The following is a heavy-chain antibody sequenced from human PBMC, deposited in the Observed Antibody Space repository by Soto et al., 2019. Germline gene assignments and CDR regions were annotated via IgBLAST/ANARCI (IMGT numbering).Heavy chain of an antibody. Sequence: SETLSLTCTVSGGSISSGAYYWTWIRQPPGKGLEWIGYIYYSGRSYYSPSLKSRVTISLDTSQNQFSLKLSSATAADTAVYYCARVSKYSNDLWSVDYWGQGNQLTVSS. J-gene: IGHJ4*02. D-gene: IGHD3-3*01. CDR3: ARVSKYSNDLWSVDY. V-gene: IGHV4-30-4*01. CDR1: GGSISSGAYY. CDR2: IYYSGRS.